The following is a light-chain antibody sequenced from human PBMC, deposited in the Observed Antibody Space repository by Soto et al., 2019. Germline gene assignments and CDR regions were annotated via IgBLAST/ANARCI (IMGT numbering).Light chain of an antibody. CDR1: QSISSW. V-gene: IGKV1-5*03. CDR3: QQYNSYSRT. Sequence: DIQMTQSPSTLSASVGDSVTITCRASQSISSWLAWYQQKPGKAPKLLIYKASSLASGVPSRFRGSGSGTEFTLTISSLQPDDFATYYCQQYNSYSRTFGQGTKVDIK. J-gene: IGKJ1*01. CDR2: KAS.